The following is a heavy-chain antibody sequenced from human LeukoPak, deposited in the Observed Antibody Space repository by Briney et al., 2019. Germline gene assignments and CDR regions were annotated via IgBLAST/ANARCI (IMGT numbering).Heavy chain of an antibody. J-gene: IGHJ4*02. D-gene: IGHD3-10*01. Sequence: PSETLSLTCTVSGGSISSYYWSWIRQPAGKGLEWIGRIYTSGSTNYNPSLKSRVTMSVDTSKNQFSLKLSSVTAADTAVYYCAKLAGSGSYSANEFDYWGQGTLVTVSS. CDR3: AKLAGSGSYSANEFDY. CDR1: GGSISSYY. V-gene: IGHV4-4*07. CDR2: IYTSGST.